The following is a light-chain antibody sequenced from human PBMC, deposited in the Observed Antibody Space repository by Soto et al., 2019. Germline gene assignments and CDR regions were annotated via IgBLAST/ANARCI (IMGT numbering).Light chain of an antibody. CDR2: DAS. J-gene: IGKJ4*01. Sequence: EIVLTQSPDTLSLSPGERATLSCRASQSVSSYLAWYQQKPGQAPRLLIYDASNRATGIPARFSGSGSGTDFTLIISSLEPEDFAVYYCQQRSDWPLTFGGGTKVEI. V-gene: IGKV3-11*01. CDR3: QQRSDWPLT. CDR1: QSVSSY.